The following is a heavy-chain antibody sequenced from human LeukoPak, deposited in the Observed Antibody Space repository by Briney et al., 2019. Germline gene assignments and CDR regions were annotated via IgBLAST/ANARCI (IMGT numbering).Heavy chain of an antibody. V-gene: IGHV3-23*01. CDR3: ASQKENFYDSSGNN. CDR1: GFTFSSYA. D-gene: IGHD3-22*01. CDR2: ISGNGGST. J-gene: IGHJ4*02. Sequence: PGGSLRLSCAASGFTFSSYAMSWVRQAPGKGLEWVSAISGNGGSTYYADSVKGRFTISRDNSKNTLYLQMNSLRAEDTAVYFCASQKENFYDSSGNNWGQGTLVTVSS.